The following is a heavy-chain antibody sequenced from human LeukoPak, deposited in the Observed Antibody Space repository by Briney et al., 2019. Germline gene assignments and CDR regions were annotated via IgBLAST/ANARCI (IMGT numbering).Heavy chain of an antibody. CDR3: ARGADSSGYYSIFYFDY. D-gene: IGHD3-22*01. J-gene: IGHJ4*02. V-gene: IGHV4-59*01. CDR1: GGSISSYY. CDR2: IYYSGST. Sequence: PSETLSLTCTVSGGSISSYYWNWIRQPPGKGLEWIGYIYYSGSTNYNPSLKSRVTIPVDTSKNQFSLKLSSVTAADTAVYYCARGADSSGYYSIFYFDYWGQGTLATVSS.